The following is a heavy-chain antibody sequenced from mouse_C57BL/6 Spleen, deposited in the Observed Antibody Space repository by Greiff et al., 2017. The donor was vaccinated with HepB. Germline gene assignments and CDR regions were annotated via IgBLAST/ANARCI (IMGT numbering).Heavy chain of an antibody. D-gene: IGHD1-1*01. CDR3: ARSTTVVFYYAMDY. V-gene: IGHV1-18*01. CDR1: GYTFTDYN. J-gene: IGHJ4*01. CDR2: INPNNGGT. Sequence: EVQLQQSGPELVKPGASVKIPCKASGYTFTDYNMDWVKQSHGKSLEWIGDINPNNGGTIYNQKFKGKATLTVDKSSSTAYMELRSLTSEDTAVYYCARSTTVVFYYAMDYWGQGTSVTVSS.